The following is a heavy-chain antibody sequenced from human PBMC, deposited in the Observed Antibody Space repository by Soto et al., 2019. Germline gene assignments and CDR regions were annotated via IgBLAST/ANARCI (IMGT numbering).Heavy chain of an antibody. CDR1: GFTFNNYG. V-gene: IGHV3-33*01. Sequence: QVQLVESGGGVVQPGRSLRLSCAASGFTFNNYGMHWVRQAPGKGLEWVAIIWYDGSNKYYADSVKGRFTISRDNSKNTLYLQMNSLGAEDTAVYYCAGSGSYRWFDYWGQGTLVTVSS. CDR2: IWYDGSNK. D-gene: IGHD3-10*01. CDR3: AGSGSYRWFDY. J-gene: IGHJ4*02.